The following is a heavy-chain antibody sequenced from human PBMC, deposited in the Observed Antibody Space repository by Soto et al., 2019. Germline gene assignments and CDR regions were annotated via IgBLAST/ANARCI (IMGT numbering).Heavy chain of an antibody. D-gene: IGHD6-13*01. Sequence: SVKVSCKVSGGTFSSYFINWARQAPGQGLEWVGGIIPVFGTASYAEKFQGRVTITADESTSTAYMELSRLRSDDTAVYYCARETPSAAAAYYYYGLDVWGQGTTVTVSS. CDR2: IIPVFGTA. CDR3: ARETPSAAAAYYYYGLDV. CDR1: GGTFSSYF. J-gene: IGHJ6*02. V-gene: IGHV1-69*13.